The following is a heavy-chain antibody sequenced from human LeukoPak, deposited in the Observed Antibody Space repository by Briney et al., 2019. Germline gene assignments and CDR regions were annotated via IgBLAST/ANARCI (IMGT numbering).Heavy chain of an antibody. J-gene: IGHJ4*02. CDR3: ARGSGSYMLFDF. CDR2: VYSDGNT. D-gene: IGHD1-26*01. Sequence: PGGSLRLSCVASGFTVSSDYMSWVRQAPGKGLEWVSVVYSDGNTYYADSVRGRFTISRDNSKNTLYLQMNSLRAEDTAVYYCARGSGSYMLFDFWGQGTQVTVSS. V-gene: IGHV3-66*01. CDR1: GFTVSSDY.